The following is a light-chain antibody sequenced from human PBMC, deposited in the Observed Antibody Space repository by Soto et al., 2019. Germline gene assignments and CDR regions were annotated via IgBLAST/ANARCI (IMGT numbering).Light chain of an antibody. CDR2: DVS. J-gene: IGLJ1*01. Sequence: QSVLTQPRSVSGSPVQSVTISCTGPSIDVGGSNYVSWYQQHPGKAPKLMIYDVSEQPSVVPDRFSGSKSGNTASLTISDLQAGDEADYCCCSYAVTFDVFGNGTKGTVL. CDR3: CSYAVTFDV. V-gene: IGLV2-11*01. CDR1: SIDVGGSNY.